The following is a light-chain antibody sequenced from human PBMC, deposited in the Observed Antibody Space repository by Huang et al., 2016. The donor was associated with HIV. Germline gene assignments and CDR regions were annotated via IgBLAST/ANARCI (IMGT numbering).Light chain of an antibody. CDR1: QNINTY. V-gene: IGKV3-11*01. CDR3: QQRTSSFT. Sequence: EIVLTQSPATLSLSPGERATLSCRASQNINTYLAWYQQKPGQAPRLLIQDASNRATGIPARFSGSGSGTDFTLTISSLEPEDFAGYYCQQRTSSFTFGGGTKVEIK. CDR2: DAS. J-gene: IGKJ4*01.